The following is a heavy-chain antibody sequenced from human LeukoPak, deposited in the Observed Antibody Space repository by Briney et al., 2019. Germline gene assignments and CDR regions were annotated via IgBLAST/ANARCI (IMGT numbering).Heavy chain of an antibody. CDR2: ISAYNGNT. CDR3: ARFRGYYYDSSGYYFDY. D-gene: IGHD3-22*01. Sequence: ASVKVSCKASGYTFTSYGISWVRQAPGQGLEWMGWISAYNGNTNYAQKLQGRVTMTTDTSTSTAYMELSSLRSEDTAVYYCARFRGYYYDSSGYYFDYWGQGTLVTVSS. V-gene: IGHV1-18*01. J-gene: IGHJ4*02. CDR1: GYTFTSYG.